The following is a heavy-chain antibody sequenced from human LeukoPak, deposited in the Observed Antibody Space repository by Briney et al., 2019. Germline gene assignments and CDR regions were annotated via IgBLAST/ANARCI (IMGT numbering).Heavy chain of an antibody. Sequence: PSQTLSLTCTVSGGSINSGNYYWSWIRQHPGKGLEWIGYIYNSGSTYYNPSLKSRVTFSVDTSKNQFSLNLNSVTAADTAVYYCAGIYCSGDSCYVDYWGQGTLVTVSS. CDR1: GGSINSGNYY. J-gene: IGHJ4*02. CDR3: AGIYCSGDSCYVDY. D-gene: IGHD2-15*01. CDR2: IYNSGST. V-gene: IGHV4-31*03.